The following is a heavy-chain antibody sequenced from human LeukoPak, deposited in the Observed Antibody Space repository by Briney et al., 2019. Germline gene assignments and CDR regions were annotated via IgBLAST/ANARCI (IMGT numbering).Heavy chain of an antibody. J-gene: IGHJ2*01. Sequence: GASVKVSCKAPGYRLRNHGISWVRQAPGQGLEWMGWIGADSGDTHGDTHYAEKLQGRVTMTTDTSTDTAYMDLRSLTSDDTAVYYCAGGSSPYNWYFDLWGHGTLVTVSS. D-gene: IGHD4-11*01. V-gene: IGHV1-18*01. CDR3: AGGSSPYNWYFDL. CDR1: GYRLRNHG. CDR2: IGADSGDTHGDT.